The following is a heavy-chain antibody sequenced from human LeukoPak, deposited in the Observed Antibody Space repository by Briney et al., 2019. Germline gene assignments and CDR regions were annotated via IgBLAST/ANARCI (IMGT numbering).Heavy chain of an antibody. CDR1: GGSFSGYY. D-gene: IGHD3-3*01. J-gene: IGHJ4*02. V-gene: IGHV4-34*01. CDR2: INHSGST. CDR3: AGSKDFWSGYIDY. Sequence: SETLSLTCAVYGGSFSGYYWSWIRQPPGKGLEWIGEINHSGSTNYNPSLKSRVTISVDTSKNQFSLKLSSVTAADTAVYYCAGSKDFWSGYIDYWGQGTLVTVSS.